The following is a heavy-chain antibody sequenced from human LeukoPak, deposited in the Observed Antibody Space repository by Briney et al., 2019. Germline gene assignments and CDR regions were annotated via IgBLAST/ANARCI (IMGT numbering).Heavy chain of an antibody. Sequence: QPGGSLRLSCAASGFTFDDYTMHWVRQAPGKGLEWVSLISWDGGSTYYADSVKGRFTISRDNSKNSLYLQMNSLRTEDTALYYCAKPPGPPYYYDRDAAPHFDYWGQGTLVTVSS. D-gene: IGHD3-22*01. CDR1: GFTFDDYT. V-gene: IGHV3-43*01. CDR3: AKPPGPPYYYDRDAAPHFDY. CDR2: ISWDGGST. J-gene: IGHJ4*02.